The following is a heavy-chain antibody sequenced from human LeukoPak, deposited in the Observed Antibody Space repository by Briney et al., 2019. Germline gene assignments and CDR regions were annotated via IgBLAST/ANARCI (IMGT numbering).Heavy chain of an antibody. V-gene: IGHV3-30*03. CDR1: GFTFSHYG. D-gene: IGHD5/OR15-5a*01. CDR3: AIDPPSNQVNSVPT. CDR2: ISYDGRNK. J-gene: IGHJ4*02. Sequence: GGSLRLSCAASGFTFSHYGMHWVRQAPGKGLEWVAVISYDGRNKYYRDSVKGRFTISRDNSKNTLYLQMNSLRTEDTALYFCAIDPPSNQVNSVPTWGQGTLVTVSS.